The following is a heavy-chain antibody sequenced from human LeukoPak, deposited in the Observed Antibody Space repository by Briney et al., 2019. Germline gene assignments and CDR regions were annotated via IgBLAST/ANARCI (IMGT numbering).Heavy chain of an antibody. CDR2: IHISGNT. CDR3: ARGSRIAAAGSRARYYYYGMDV. D-gene: IGHD6-13*01. CDR1: GGSISSGNFY. V-gene: IGHV4-31*03. J-gene: IGHJ6*02. Sequence: SQTLSLTCTVSGGSISSGNFYWSWIRQYPGKGLEWIGYIHISGNTYYNPSLKSRVTISVDTSKNQFSLKLSSVTAADTAVYYCARGSRIAAAGSRARYYYYGMDVWGQGTTVTVSS.